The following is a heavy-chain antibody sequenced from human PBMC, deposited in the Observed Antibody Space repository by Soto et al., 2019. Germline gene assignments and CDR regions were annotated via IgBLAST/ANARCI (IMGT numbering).Heavy chain of an antibody. J-gene: IGHJ4*02. V-gene: IGHV1-69*01. CDR2: IIPIFGTA. Sequence: QVQLVQSGAEVKKPGSSVKVSCKASGGTFSSYAISWVRQAPGQGLEWMGGIIPIFGTANYAQKFQGRVTITADESTSTAYMELSSLRSEDTAVYYCARSTEIAYCGGDCYFYYWGQGTLVTVSS. CDR1: GGTFSSYA. D-gene: IGHD2-21*02. CDR3: ARSTEIAYCGGDCYFYY.